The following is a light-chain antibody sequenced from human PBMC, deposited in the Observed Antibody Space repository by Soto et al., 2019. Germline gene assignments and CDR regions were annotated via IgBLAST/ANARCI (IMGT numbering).Light chain of an antibody. Sequence: DIQMTQSPSSLSAFLGDRVTITCRASQGISDYLVWYQQKPVKVPKLLIYAASTFQSGGAPRFSGTGSVTDLTLTNSSLQPEDVATYYCQNAYRAPVTFGPGTKVYIK. CDR2: AAS. CDR1: QGISDY. V-gene: IGKV1-27*01. CDR3: QNAYRAPVT. J-gene: IGKJ3*01.